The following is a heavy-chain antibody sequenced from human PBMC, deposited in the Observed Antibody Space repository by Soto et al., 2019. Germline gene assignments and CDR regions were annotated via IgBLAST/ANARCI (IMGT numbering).Heavy chain of an antibody. Sequence: ASVKVSCKASGGTFSSYAIIWVRQAPGQGLEWMGGIIPIFGTANYAQKFQGRVTITADESTSTAYMELSSLRSEDTAVYYCARDYSSSSARGYYYYGMDVWGQGTTVTVSS. D-gene: IGHD6-6*01. CDR3: ARDYSSSSARGYYYYGMDV. V-gene: IGHV1-69*13. J-gene: IGHJ6*02. CDR1: GGTFSSYA. CDR2: IIPIFGTA.